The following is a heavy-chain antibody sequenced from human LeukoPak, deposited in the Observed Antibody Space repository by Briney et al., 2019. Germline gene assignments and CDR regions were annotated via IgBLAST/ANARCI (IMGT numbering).Heavy chain of an antibody. J-gene: IGHJ3*02. Sequence: QPGGSLRLSCAASGFTFSSYGMHWVRQAPGKGLEWVAFIRYDGSNKYYADSVQGRFTISRDNPKNSLYLQMNSLRADDTAVYYCARGPMVLIRAVANDAYDIWGQGTMVSVSS. CDR1: GFTFSSYG. D-gene: IGHD3-9*01. V-gene: IGHV3-30*02. CDR2: IRYDGSNK. CDR3: ARGPMVLIRAVANDAYDI.